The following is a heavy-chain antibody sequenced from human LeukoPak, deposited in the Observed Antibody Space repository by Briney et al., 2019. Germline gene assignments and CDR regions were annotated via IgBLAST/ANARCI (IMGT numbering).Heavy chain of an antibody. CDR1: VYTFNSYG. J-gene: IGHJ3*02. Sequence: ASVRVSCNAAVYTFNSYGINGVRETAGQGLEFMGWINTYNGNPTYAQAFTGRFVCSVDTSVSTAYLQISSLKTEHAAVYYCVSMGSDGFDIWGQGTIIIVSS. D-gene: IGHD3-16*01. CDR3: VSMGSDGFDI. CDR2: INTYNGNP. V-gene: IGHV7-4-1*02.